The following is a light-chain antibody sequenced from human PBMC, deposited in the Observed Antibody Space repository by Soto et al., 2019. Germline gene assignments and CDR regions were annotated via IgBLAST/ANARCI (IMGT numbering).Light chain of an antibody. CDR2: SNN. J-gene: IGLJ3*02. CDR1: SSNIGSNT. V-gene: IGLV1-44*01. Sequence: QSVLTQPPSASGTPGQRVTISCSGSSSNIGSNTVNWYQQLPGTAPKLLMYSNNQRPSGVPDRFSGSRSATSASLAIRGLRSEDEADYYCATWDDSLRGRVFGGGTKLTVL. CDR3: ATWDDSLRGRV.